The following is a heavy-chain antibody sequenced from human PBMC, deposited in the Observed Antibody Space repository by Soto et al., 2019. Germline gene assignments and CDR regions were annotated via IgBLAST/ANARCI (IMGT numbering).Heavy chain of an antibody. CDR1: GFTLSSYG. D-gene: IGHD3-3*01. Sequence: GGSLRLSCAASGFTLSSYGMHWVRQAPGKGLEWVAVISYDGSNKYYADPVKGRLTISRDNSKNTLYLQMNSLRAEDTAVYYCAKVWPATLDYDFWSGPFVRYYGMDVWGQGTTVTV. J-gene: IGHJ6*02. CDR3: AKVWPATLDYDFWSGPFVRYYGMDV. V-gene: IGHV3-30*18. CDR2: ISYDGSNK.